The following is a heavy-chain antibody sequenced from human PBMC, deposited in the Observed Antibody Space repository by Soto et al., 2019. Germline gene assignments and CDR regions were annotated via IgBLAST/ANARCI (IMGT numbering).Heavy chain of an antibody. D-gene: IGHD3-16*02. J-gene: IGHJ2*01. Sequence: PSETLSLTCGVSGGSISSGNRWCWVRQPPGKGLAWIGEIFHSGSTTYNPSLKSRVTISLDKSKNQFSLKLNSVTAADTAVYYCARDLGADYDYVWGTYRPGGYFDLWGRGTLVTVSS. V-gene: IGHV4-4*02. CDR1: GGSISSGNR. CDR2: IFHSGST. CDR3: ARDLGADYDYVWGTYRPGGYFDL.